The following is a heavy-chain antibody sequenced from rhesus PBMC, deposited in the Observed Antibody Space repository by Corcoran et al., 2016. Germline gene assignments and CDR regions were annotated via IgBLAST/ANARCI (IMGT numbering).Heavy chain of an antibody. V-gene: IGHV4-147*01. CDR3: ARDCTGSGCYGAFDF. J-gene: IGHJ3*01. Sequence: QVQLQESGPGLVKPSETLSLTCAVSGYSISSNYWSWIRPPPGKGLEWIGYIYRSSGSTYYNPSLKCRGTISTDTSKIQFALKMSSVTAADTAVYYCARDCTGSGCYGAFDFWGQGLRVTVSS. D-gene: IGHD2-21*01. CDR2: IYRSSGST. CDR1: GYSISSNY.